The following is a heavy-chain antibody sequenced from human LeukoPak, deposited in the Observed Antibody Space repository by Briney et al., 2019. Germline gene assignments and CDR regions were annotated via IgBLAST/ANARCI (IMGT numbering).Heavy chain of an antibody. CDR1: GFTFTSSA. D-gene: IGHD1-26*01. V-gene: IGHV1-58*01. CDR2: IVVGSGNT. Sequence: SVKVSCKASGFTFTSSAVQWVRQARGQRLEWIGWIVVGSGNTNYAQKFQERVTITRDMSTSTAYMELSSLRSEDTAVYYCARDGGSFSYNMDVWGQGTTVTVSS. CDR3: ARDGGSFSYNMDV. J-gene: IGHJ6*02.